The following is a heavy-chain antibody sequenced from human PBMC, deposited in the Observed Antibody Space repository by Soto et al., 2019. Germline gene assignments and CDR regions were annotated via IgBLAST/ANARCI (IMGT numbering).Heavy chain of an antibody. Sequence: QVQLVQSGAEVKKPGASVKVSCKASGYTFTSYAISWVRQAPGQGLEWMGWISAYNGNTNNAQKLQGRVTMTTDTHPSTDYMELRSPRSHETAVYYCASYSPPMDVWGQGTTVTVSS. J-gene: IGHJ6*01. CDR1: GYTFTSYA. D-gene: IGHD2-21*01. CDR2: ISAYNGNT. V-gene: IGHV1-18*01. CDR3: ASYSPPMDV.